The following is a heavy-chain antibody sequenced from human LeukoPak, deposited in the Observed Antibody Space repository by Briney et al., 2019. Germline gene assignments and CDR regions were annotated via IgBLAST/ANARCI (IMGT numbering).Heavy chain of an antibody. CDR1: GYTFTSYG. CDR3: ARDSAPSFHDYGDSNSPQPFDY. V-gene: IGHV1-18*01. J-gene: IGHJ4*02. CDR2: ISAYNGNT. D-gene: IGHD4-17*01. Sequence: ASVKVSCKASGYTFTSYGISWVRQAPGQGLEWMGWISAYNGNTNYAQKLQGRVTMTTDTSTSTAYMELRSLRSDDTAVYYCARDSAPSFHDYGDSNSPQPFDYWGQGTLVTVSS.